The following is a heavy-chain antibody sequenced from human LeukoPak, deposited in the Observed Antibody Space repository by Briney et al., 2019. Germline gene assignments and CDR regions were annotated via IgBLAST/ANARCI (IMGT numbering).Heavy chain of an antibody. CDR1: GGTFTSYA. J-gene: IGHJ6*02. D-gene: IGHD2-15*01. V-gene: IGHV1-69*13. CDR2: IIPIFGTA. CDR3: ASRGPYCSGGSCYSGMDV. Sequence: SVKVSCTASGGTFTSYAISWVRQAPGQGLEWMGGIIPIFGTANYAQKFQGRVTITADESTSTAYMELSSLRSEDTAVYYCASRGPYCSGGSCYSGMDVWGQGTTVTVSS.